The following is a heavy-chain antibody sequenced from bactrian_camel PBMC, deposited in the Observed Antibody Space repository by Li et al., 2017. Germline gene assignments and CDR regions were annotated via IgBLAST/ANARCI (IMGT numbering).Heavy chain of an antibody. D-gene: IGHD7*01. V-gene: IGHV3S53*01. CDR1: GYSVSTGY. CDR3: AAAGYLCWRTGDLKPNWYNY. Sequence: HVQLVESGGGSVQAGGSLRLSCAASGYSVSTGYMAWFRQAPGKEREGVAAIDTAGAPTYTYAVAGRFTISKDNVKNTLYLQMNDLKSEDTAMYYCAAAGYLCWRTGDLKPNWYNYWGQGTQVTVS. CDR2: IDTAGAP. J-gene: IGHJ4*01.